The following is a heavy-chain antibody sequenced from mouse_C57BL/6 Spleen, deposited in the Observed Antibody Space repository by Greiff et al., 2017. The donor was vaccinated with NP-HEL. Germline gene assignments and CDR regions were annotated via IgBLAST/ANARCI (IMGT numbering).Heavy chain of an antibody. J-gene: IGHJ2*01. D-gene: IGHD4-1*01. CDR3: ARPANWERGKNDFDY. Sequence: QVQLQQPGAELVKPGASVKLSCKASGYTFTSYWMHWVKQRPGQGLEWIGIIHPNSGGTNYNEKFKSKATLTVDKSSSTAYMQLSSLTSEDSAVYYCARPANWERGKNDFDYWGQGTTLTVSS. CDR1: GYTFTSYW. CDR2: IHPNSGGT. V-gene: IGHV1-64*01.